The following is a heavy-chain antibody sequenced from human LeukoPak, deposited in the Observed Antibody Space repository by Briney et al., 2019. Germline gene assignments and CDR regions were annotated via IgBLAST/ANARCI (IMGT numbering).Heavy chain of an antibody. D-gene: IGHD2-15*01. Sequence: SETLSLTCTVSGASLARDMYHWGWVRQSPGKGLEWLGTIYYDGSTFYSPSFKSRVTISINASKKQLSLNLASVTAADTAVYYCARRGDAWEILYSFDVWGQGTAVIVSS. V-gene: IGHV4-39*01. J-gene: IGHJ3*01. CDR3: ARRGDAWEILYSFDV. CDR1: GASLARDMYH. CDR2: IYYDGST.